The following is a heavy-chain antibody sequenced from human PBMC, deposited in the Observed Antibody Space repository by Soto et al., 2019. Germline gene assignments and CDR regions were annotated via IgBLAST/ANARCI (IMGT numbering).Heavy chain of an antibody. D-gene: IGHD2-15*01. CDR1: GGSISSGGYY. V-gene: IGHV4-31*03. J-gene: IGHJ4*02. Sequence: SETLSLTCTVSGGSISSGGYYWSWIRQHPGKGLEWIGYIYYSGSTYYNPSFKSRVTISVDTSKNQFSLKLSSVTAADTAVYYCARGLSGGYYFDYWGQGTLVTVSS. CDR2: IYYSGST. CDR3: ARGLSGGYYFDY.